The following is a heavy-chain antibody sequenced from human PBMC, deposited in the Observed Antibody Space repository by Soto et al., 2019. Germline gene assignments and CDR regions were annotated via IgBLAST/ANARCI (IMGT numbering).Heavy chain of an antibody. D-gene: IGHD6-13*01. CDR3: ARGYSAVNWFDP. V-gene: IGHV4-34*01. J-gene: IGHJ5*02. CDR1: GGSFSGYY. Sequence: SETLSLTCAVYGGSFSGYYLSWIRQPPGKGLEWIGEINHSGSTNYNPSLKSRVTISVDTSKNQFSLKLSSVTAADTAVYYCARGYSAVNWFDPWGQGTLVTVYS. CDR2: INHSGST.